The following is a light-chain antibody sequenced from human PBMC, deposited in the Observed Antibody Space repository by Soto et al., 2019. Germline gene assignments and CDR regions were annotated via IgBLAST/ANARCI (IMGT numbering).Light chain of an antibody. CDR2: DVS. Sequence: QSALTQPASVSGSPGQSITISCTGTSSDVGGYNYVSWYQQHPGKAPKLMIYDVSNRPSGVYNRFSGSKSGNTASLTISGLQAEDDADYYCSSYTSSSTLLYVFGTGTKVTV. J-gene: IGLJ1*01. CDR3: SSYTSSSTLLYV. CDR1: SSDVGGYNY. V-gene: IGLV2-14*01.